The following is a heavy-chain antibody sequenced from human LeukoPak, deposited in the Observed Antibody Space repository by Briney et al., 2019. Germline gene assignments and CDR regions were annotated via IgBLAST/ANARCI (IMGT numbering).Heavy chain of an antibody. V-gene: IGHV4-34*01. CDR1: GGSFSGYY. CDR3: ARRVTMVRVWFDP. D-gene: IGHD3-10*01. CDR2: INHSGST. J-gene: IGHJ5*02. Sequence: ASETLSLTCAVYGGSFSGYYWSWIRQPPGKGLEWIGEINHSGSTNYNPSLKSRVTISVDTSKNQFSLKLSSVTAADTAVYYCARRVTMVRVWFDPWGQGTLVTVSS.